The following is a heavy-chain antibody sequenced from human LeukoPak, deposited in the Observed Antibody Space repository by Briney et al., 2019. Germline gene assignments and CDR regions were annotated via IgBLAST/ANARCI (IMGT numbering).Heavy chain of an antibody. Sequence: GGSLRLSCAASGNYWMHWVRQAPGKGLVWVSHINSDGSWTGYADSVKGRFTISRDNSKNTLYLQMNSLRAEDTAVYYCAKEPYYVWGSYRYTPPYGMDVWGQGTTVTVSS. CDR1: GNYW. D-gene: IGHD3-16*02. J-gene: IGHJ6*02. CDR2: INSDGSWT. CDR3: AKEPYYVWGSYRYTPPYGMDV. V-gene: IGHV3-74*01.